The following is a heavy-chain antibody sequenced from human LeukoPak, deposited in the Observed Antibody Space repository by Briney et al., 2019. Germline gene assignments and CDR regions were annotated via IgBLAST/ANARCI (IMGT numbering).Heavy chain of an antibody. CDR1: GGSISSGSYY. CDR2: IYYSGST. V-gene: IGHV4-39*07. CDR3: ARDKTFEVVNYFDY. J-gene: IGHJ4*02. Sequence: SETLSLTCSVSGGSISSGSYYWGWIRQPPGKELEWIGSIYYSGSTYYNPSLKSRITISLDTSKNQFSLKLSSVTAADTAVYYCARDKTFEVVNYFDYWGQGTPVTVSS. D-gene: IGHD3-3*01.